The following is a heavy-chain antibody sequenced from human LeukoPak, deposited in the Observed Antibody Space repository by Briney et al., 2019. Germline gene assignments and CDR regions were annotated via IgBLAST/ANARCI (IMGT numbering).Heavy chain of an antibody. J-gene: IGHJ4*02. D-gene: IGHD1-26*01. CDR3: ARDLGGTYYGAYYFDY. V-gene: IGHV4-4*02. Sequence: PSGTLSLTCAVSGGSISSSNWWTWVRQPPGKGLELIGQIFHTGSTNYNPSLKSRVTISVDKSKNQFSLKLISVTAADTAVYYCARDLGGTYYGAYYFDYWGQGTLVTVSS. CDR2: IFHTGST. CDR1: GGSISSSNW.